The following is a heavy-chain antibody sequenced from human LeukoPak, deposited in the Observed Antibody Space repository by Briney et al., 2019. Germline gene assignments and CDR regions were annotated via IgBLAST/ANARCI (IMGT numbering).Heavy chain of an antibody. D-gene: IGHD3-10*01. Sequence: GESLKISCKGSGYSFTTYWIGWVRQMPGRGLEWVGIIYPSDSDSRYSPSFEGRVTISGDRSMNTAYLQWTSLKASDTAIYYCVGARLRSGGWFEELLSIDYWGQGTLVTVSS. J-gene: IGHJ4*02. V-gene: IGHV5-51*01. CDR2: IYPSDSDS. CDR1: GYSFTTYW. CDR3: VGARLRSGGWFEELLSIDY.